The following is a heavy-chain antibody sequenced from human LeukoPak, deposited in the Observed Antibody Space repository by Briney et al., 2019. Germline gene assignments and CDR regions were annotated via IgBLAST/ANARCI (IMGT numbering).Heavy chain of an antibody. Sequence: SEPLSLTCTVSGGSISSSTYYWGWIRQPPGKGLEWIGSIYYSGSTYYNPSLKSRGTISVDMSKNQFSLKVSSVTAADTAVYYCARQAPRYSGYDRLLHFDPWGQGTLVTVSS. D-gene: IGHD5-12*01. J-gene: IGHJ5*02. CDR2: IYYSGST. CDR3: ARQAPRYSGYDRLLHFDP. CDR1: GGSISSSTYY. V-gene: IGHV4-39*01.